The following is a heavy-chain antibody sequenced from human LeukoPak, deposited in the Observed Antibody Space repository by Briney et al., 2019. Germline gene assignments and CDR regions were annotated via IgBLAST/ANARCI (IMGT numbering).Heavy chain of an antibody. J-gene: IGHJ5*02. V-gene: IGHV1-8*01. CDR1: GYTFTSYD. CDR3: ARGPRVPAALHAWFDP. Sequence: GASVKVSCKASGYTFTSYDINWVRQATGQGLEWMGWMNPNSGNTGYAQKFQGRVTMTRNTSISTAYMELSSLRSEDTAVYCCARGPRVPAALHAWFDPWGQGTLVTVSS. CDR2: MNPNSGNT. D-gene: IGHD2-2*01.